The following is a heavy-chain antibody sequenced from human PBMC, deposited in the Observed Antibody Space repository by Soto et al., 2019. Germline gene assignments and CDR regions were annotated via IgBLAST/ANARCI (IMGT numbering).Heavy chain of an antibody. Sequence: GESLKISFRTSGYRFTSYWIDWLRQMPGKGLEWMGTIFPSHSDTRYSPSFQGQVTISADRSTSTVFLQGASLKASDTAVYFCARKDKSGYFNWFDPWGQGTLFTVSS. CDR1: GYRFTSYW. V-gene: IGHV5-51*01. CDR3: ARKDKSGYFNWFDP. CDR2: IFPSHSDT. J-gene: IGHJ5*02. D-gene: IGHD3-22*01.